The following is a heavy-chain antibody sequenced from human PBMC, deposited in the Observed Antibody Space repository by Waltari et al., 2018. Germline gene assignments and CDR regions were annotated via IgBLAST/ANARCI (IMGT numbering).Heavy chain of an antibody. CDR2: IYYSGST. CDR3: ARASLLSAFDI. J-gene: IGHJ3*02. Sequence: QLQLQESGPGLVKPSETLSLTCTVSGGSISSSSYYWGWIRQPPGKGLEWIGSIYYSGSTYYNPSLKSRVTISVDTSKNQFSLKLSSVTAADTAVYYCARASLLSAFDIWGQGTMVTVSS. V-gene: IGHV4-39*07. CDR1: GGSISSSSYY. D-gene: IGHD2-15*01.